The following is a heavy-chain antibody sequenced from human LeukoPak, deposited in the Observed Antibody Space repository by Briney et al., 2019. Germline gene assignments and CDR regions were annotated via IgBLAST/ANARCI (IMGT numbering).Heavy chain of an antibody. CDR2: ISGSGGGT. CDR1: GFTFSDYA. D-gene: IGHD1-14*01. Sequence: GGSLRLSCAASGFTFSDYAMNWVRQTQGKGLEWVSEISGSGGGTFFADSVKGRFTISRDNSKNTVYLQKNSLRADYSAIYFCARKTTLNPHDYWGQVTLVTVSS. J-gene: IGHJ4*02. V-gene: IGHV3-23*01. CDR3: ARKTTLNPHDY.